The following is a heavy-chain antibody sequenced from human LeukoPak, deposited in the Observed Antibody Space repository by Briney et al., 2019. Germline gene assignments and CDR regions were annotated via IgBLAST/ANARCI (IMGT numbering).Heavy chain of an antibody. Sequence: SVKVSCKASGYTFTSYGISWVRQAPGQGLEWMGGIIPIFGTANYAQKFQGRVTITADESTSTAYMELSSLRSEDTAVYYCARTALEMATIDYYYYMDVWGKGTTVTISS. CDR2: IIPIFGTA. CDR3: ARTALEMATIDYYYYMDV. D-gene: IGHD5-24*01. J-gene: IGHJ6*03. V-gene: IGHV1-69*13. CDR1: GYTFTSYG.